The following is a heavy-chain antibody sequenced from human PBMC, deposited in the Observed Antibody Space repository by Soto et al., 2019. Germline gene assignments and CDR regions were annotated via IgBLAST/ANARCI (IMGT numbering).Heavy chain of an antibody. CDR3: ARGDSDLAVSEAAY. J-gene: IGHJ1*01. CDR1: GGYISSGGYS. CDR2: IYFSGIA. D-gene: IGHD2-15*01. Sequence: PSETLSLTCAVSGGYISSGGYSWSWIRQPPEKGLEWIGYIYFSGIANYNPSLKSRATISRDTSKNEFSLKLTSVTAADTAIYYCARGDSDLAVSEAAYWGQGTLVTVSS. V-gene: IGHV4-61*08.